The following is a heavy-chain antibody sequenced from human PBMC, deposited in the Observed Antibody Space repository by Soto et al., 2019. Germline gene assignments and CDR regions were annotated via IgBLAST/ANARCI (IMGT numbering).Heavy chain of an antibody. Sequence: QVHLQESGPGLVKPSQTLSLTCTVSGGSISSSDFYWSWIRQPPGEGLEWLGHIYYNGNTYYNPSLTSRLTMSLDTSQNQFSLHLPSVIAADSALYFCARATTVTSSFFFYGLDVWGQGTTVTVSS. J-gene: IGHJ6*02. CDR2: IYYNGNT. D-gene: IGHD4-17*01. CDR3: ARATTVTSSFFFYGLDV. CDR1: GGSISSSDFY. V-gene: IGHV4-30-4*08.